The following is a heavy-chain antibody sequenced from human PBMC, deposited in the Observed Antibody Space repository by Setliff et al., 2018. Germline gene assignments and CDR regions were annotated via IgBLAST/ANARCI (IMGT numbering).Heavy chain of an antibody. Sequence: GGSLRLSCSASRFTFSGKSMHWVRQAPGKGLEWVAFIANDESNKFYADSVKGRFTISRDISKNTLYLQMNSLRPEDTAVYYCAKDQGAGYCSGGSCYLFEHWGQGVQVTVSS. V-gene: IGHV3-30*01. J-gene: IGHJ4*02. CDR2: IANDESNK. D-gene: IGHD2-15*01. CDR1: RFTFSGKS. CDR3: AKDQGAGYCSGGSCYLFEH.